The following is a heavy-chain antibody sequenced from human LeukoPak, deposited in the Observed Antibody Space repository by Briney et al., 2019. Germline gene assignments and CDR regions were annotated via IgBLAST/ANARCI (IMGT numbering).Heavy chain of an antibody. CDR2: ISSSGSPI. J-gene: IGHJ4*02. CDR1: GFAFSSYE. CDR3: AAMAFDF. D-gene: IGHD5-18*01. Sequence: GGSLRLSCAASGFAFSSYEMNWVRQAPGKGLERVSYISSSGSPIYYADSVKGRFTISRDNAKNSLYLQMNSLRAEDTAVYYCAAMAFDFWGQGSLVTVSS. V-gene: IGHV3-48*03.